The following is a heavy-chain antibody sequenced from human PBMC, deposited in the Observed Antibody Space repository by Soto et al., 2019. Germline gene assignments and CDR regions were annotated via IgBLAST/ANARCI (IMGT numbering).Heavy chain of an antibody. V-gene: IGHV5-51*01. D-gene: IGHD6-6*01. CDR2: IYPGDSDT. Sequence: PGESLKISCKGSGYSFTSYWIGWVRQMPGKGLEWMGIIYPGDSDTRYSPSFQGQVTISADKSISTAYLQWSSLKASDTAMYYCARHPYSSSPAVNYGMDVWGQGTTVTVSS. J-gene: IGHJ6*02. CDR3: ARHPYSSSPAVNYGMDV. CDR1: GYSFTSYW.